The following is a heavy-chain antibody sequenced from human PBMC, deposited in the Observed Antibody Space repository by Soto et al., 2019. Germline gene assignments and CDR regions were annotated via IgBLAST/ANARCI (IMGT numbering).Heavy chain of an antibody. D-gene: IGHD1-1*01. V-gene: IGHV4-31*03. CDR3: ARDSSGQTGTLDY. CDR2: IYYSGST. J-gene: IGHJ4*02. Sequence: PSETLSLTCTVSGGSISSGGYYWSWIRQHPGKGLEWIGYIYYSGSTYYKPYLKSRVTISVDTSKNQISLKLSSVTAADTAVYYCARDSSGQTGTLDYWGQGTLVTVSS. CDR1: GGSISSGGYY.